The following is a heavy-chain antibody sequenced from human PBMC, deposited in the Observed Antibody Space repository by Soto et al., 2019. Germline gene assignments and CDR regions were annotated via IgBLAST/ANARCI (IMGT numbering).Heavy chain of an antibody. J-gene: IGHJ6*02. Sequence: QVQLVQSAGEVKKPGASAIVSCQASGYTFRNYIIAWLRQAPGQGLEWMGWISPYNGNTNYARQFRGRVTLTTDTSTSAAYLELRTLGSDDAATYCCARYCAGNACYSRHYYATDVWGQGTTVAVSS. CDR1: GYTFRNYI. D-gene: IGHD2-21*02. CDR3: ARYCAGNACYSRHYYATDV. V-gene: IGHV1-18*01. CDR2: ISPYNGNT.